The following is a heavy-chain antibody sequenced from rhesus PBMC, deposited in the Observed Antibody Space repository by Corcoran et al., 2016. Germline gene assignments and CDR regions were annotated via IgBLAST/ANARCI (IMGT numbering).Heavy chain of an antibody. CDR3: ASTEQRLVGYGLDS. Sequence: QLQLQESGPGLVKPSENLSLTCAVSGGSIRSTYWSCIRPPHGQGLEWIGRISGNGGSTDYNPSLKRRVTISTDTSKNQFSLKLSAVTAADTAVYYCASTEQRLVGYGLDSWGQGVVVTVSS. CDR2: ISGNGGST. V-gene: IGHV4-173*01. J-gene: IGHJ6*01. D-gene: IGHD6S26*01. CDR1: GGSIRSTY.